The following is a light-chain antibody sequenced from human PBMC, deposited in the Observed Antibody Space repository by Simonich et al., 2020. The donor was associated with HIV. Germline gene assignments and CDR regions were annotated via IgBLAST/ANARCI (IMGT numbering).Light chain of an antibody. Sequence: EIVLTQSPGTLSLSPGERATLSCRASQSVSSSYLAWYQQKPGLASRLLIYDASSRATGIPDRFSGSGSGTDFTLTISRLEPEDFAVYYCQQYGSSPPGTFGPGTKVDIK. CDR2: DAS. CDR3: QQYGSSPPGT. CDR1: QSVSSSY. J-gene: IGKJ3*01. V-gene: IGKV3D-20*01.